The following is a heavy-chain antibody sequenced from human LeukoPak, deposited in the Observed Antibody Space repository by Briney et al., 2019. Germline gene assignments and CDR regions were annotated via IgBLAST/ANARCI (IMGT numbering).Heavy chain of an antibody. CDR2: IYSGGST. J-gene: IGHJ3*02. D-gene: IGHD4-23*01. CDR3: ASTVEIDGAFDI. CDR1: GFTVGSNY. Sequence: GGSLRLSCAASGFTVGSNYMSWVRQAPGKGLEWVSVIYSGGSTYYADSVKGRFTISRDNSKNTLYLQMNSLRAEDTAVYYCASTVEIDGAFDIWGQGTMVTVSS. V-gene: IGHV3-66*01.